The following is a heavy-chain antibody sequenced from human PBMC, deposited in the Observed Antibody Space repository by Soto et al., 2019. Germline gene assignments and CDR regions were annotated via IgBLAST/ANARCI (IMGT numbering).Heavy chain of an antibody. J-gene: IGHJ4*02. CDR3: ATEMGATQGPFDN. Sequence: GSLRLSCVVSVFPFGANAMSWVRQAPGKGLEWVSGLSNTGRRASYADSVKGRFNISRDNSENTVYLQMNSLRVEDTAVYYRATEMGATQGPFDNWGQGTLVTSPQ. CDR1: VFPFGANA. V-gene: IGHV3-23*01. D-gene: IGHD1-26*01. CDR2: LSNTGRRA.